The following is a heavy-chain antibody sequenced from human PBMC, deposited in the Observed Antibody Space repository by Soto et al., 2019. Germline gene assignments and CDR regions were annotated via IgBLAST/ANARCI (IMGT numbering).Heavy chain of an antibody. CDR2: IHYGGGT. Sequence: SETLSLTCTVSGGSMSSYYWTWIRQPPGKGLEWIGFIHYGGGTVYNPALRSRVTVTVETSKKQFSLNLSSVTSDDTAEYYCARDLAKGGGSAGFDYWGQGTLVTVSS. V-gene: IGHV4-59*01. CDR1: GGSMSSYY. CDR3: ARDLAKGGGSAGFDY. J-gene: IGHJ4*02. D-gene: IGHD1-26*01.